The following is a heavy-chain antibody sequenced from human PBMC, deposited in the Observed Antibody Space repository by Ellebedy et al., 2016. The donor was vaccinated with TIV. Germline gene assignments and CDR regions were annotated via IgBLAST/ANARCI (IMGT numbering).Heavy chain of an antibody. D-gene: IGHD3-16*01. V-gene: IGHV3-11*01. J-gene: IGHJ4*02. CDR1: GFTFSDYY. CDR3: ATTRGLGPAGFFDR. CDR2: ISNIGSSV. Sequence: GGSLRLSXVGSGFTFSDYYMSWIRQAPGKGLEWVAYISNIGSSVQYADSVKGRFTVSRDNAKNSLYLQMNSLRADDTAVDYCATTRGLGPAGFFDRWGQGALATVSS.